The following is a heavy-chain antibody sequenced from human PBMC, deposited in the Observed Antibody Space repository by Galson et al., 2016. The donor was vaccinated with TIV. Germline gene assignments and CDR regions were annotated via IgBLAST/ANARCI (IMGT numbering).Heavy chain of an antibody. J-gene: IGHJ4*02. D-gene: IGHD5-24*01. Sequence: TLSLTCTVSGGSISSYFWYWIRQPAGKGLEWIGRIDDVGNTIYNPSLKSRVTMSVDTSKNQFSLRLTSVTAADTAVYYCARIGDWDGYNYVYWGQGTVISVSS. CDR1: GGSISSYF. CDR2: IDDVGNT. CDR3: ARIGDWDGYNYVY. V-gene: IGHV4-4*07.